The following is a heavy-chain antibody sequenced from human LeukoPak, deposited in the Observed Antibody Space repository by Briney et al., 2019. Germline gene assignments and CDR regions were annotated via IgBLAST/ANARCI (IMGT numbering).Heavy chain of an antibody. J-gene: IGHJ5*02. CDR3: AKGLGASGWYLGWFDP. Sequence: ASVKVSCKASGYIFVAYYMHWVRQAPGQGLEWMGWINPNSGGTNYAQKFQGRVTMTRDTSISTAYMELSSLRSDDTAVYYCAKGLGASGWYLGWFDPWGQGTLVTVSS. V-gene: IGHV1-2*02. CDR1: GYIFVAYY. D-gene: IGHD6-19*01. CDR2: INPNSGGT.